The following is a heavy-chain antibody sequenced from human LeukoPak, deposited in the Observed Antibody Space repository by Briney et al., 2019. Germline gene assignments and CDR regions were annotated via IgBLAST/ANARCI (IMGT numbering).Heavy chain of an antibody. V-gene: IGHV4-59*08. Sequence: SETLSLTCSVSGGSINSYYWSWIRQPPGKGLEWSGYIYYSGSTNYNPSLKSRVTISVDTSKNQFSLKLSSVTAADTAVYYCARHYYDSSGYYYTWFDYWGQGTLVTVSS. CDR2: IYYSGST. D-gene: IGHD3-22*01. CDR3: ARHYYDSSGYYYTWFDY. CDR1: GGSINSYY. J-gene: IGHJ4*02.